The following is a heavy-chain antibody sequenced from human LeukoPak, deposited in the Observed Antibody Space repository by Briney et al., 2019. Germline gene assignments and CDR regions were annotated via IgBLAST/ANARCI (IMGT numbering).Heavy chain of an antibody. CDR3: VKGLQLLDV. J-gene: IGHJ6*02. Sequence: PGGSLRLSCAASGFSFVDYAMTWVRQAPGQEPEWVSTPGYTAIYYADSVRGRFTISRDNSKNTLNLQMNNLRAEDSAVYHCVKGLQLLDVWGQGTTVTVSS. D-gene: IGHD5-18*01. CDR1: GFSFVDYA. CDR2: PGYTAI. V-gene: IGHV3-23*01.